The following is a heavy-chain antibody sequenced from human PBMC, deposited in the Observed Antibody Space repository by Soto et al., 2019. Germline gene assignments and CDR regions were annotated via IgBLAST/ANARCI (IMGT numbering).Heavy chain of an antibody. CDR1: GFTVSSNY. J-gene: IGHJ3*02. CDR2: IYSGGST. D-gene: IGHD3-22*01. CDR3: ARDWRYDSTFDAFDI. V-gene: IGHV3-53*01. Sequence: EVQLVESGGGLIQPGGSLRLSCAASGFTVSSNYMSWVRQAPGKGLEWVSVIYSGGSTYYADSVKGRFTISRDNSKNTLYLQMNSLRAEDTAVYYCARDWRYDSTFDAFDIWGQGTMVTVSS.